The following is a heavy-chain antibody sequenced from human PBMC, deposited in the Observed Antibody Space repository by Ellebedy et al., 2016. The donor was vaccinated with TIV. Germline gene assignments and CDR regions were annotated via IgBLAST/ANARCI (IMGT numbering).Heavy chain of an antibody. V-gene: IGHV3-23*01. D-gene: IGHD5-12*01. Sequence: GESLKISXAASGFTFSSYAMSWVRQAPGKGLEWVSAISGSGGSTYYADSVKGRFTISRDNSKNTLYLQMNSLRAEDTAVYYCAKDFEGIVATTYDYWGQGTLVTVSS. CDR3: AKDFEGIVATTYDY. CDR1: GFTFSSYA. J-gene: IGHJ4*02. CDR2: ISGSGGST.